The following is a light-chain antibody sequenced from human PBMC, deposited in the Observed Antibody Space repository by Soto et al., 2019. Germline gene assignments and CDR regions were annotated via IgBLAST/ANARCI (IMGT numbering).Light chain of an antibody. J-gene: IGLJ3*02. Sequence: QTVVTQEPSFSVSPGGTVTLTCGLSSGSVSTAYYPSWYQQTPGQAPRTLIYNTDTRSSGVPERFSGSILGNNAALTITGAQADDESSYYCLLNLPSGFWVFGGGTKLTVL. CDR2: NTD. CDR1: SGSVSTAYY. V-gene: IGLV8-61*01. CDR3: LLNLPSGFWV.